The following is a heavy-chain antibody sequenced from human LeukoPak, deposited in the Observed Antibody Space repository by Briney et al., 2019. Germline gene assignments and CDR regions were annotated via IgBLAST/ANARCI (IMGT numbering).Heavy chain of an antibody. CDR1: GGSISSYY. J-gene: IGHJ1*01. V-gene: IGHV4-59*08. D-gene: IGHD3-10*01. CDR2: IYYSGST. Sequence: SETLSLTCTASGGSISSYYWSWIRQPPGKGLEWIGYIYYSGSTNYNPSLKSRVTISVDTSKNQFSLKLSSVTAADTAVYYCASFSGTLGYFQHWGQGTLVTVSS. CDR3: ASFSGTLGYFQH.